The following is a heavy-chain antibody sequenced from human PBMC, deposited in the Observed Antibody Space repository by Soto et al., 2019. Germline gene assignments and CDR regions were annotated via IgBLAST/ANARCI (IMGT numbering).Heavy chain of an antibody. V-gene: IGHV4-59*01. Sequence: QVQLQESGPGLVRPSETLSLTCTVSGGSITSYYWSWIRQPPGKGLEWIGDINYSGRTNYNPSLKSRVTISTDTSKNQFSLNLSSVTAADTAVYYCARDPISDSPFFDYWGQGTLVTVSS. J-gene: IGHJ4*02. CDR1: GGSITSYY. CDR2: INYSGRT. D-gene: IGHD3-22*01. CDR3: ARDPISDSPFFDY.